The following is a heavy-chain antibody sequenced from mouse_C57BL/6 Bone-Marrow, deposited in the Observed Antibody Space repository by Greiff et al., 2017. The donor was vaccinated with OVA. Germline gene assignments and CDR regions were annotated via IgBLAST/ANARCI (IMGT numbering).Heavy chain of an antibody. Sequence: VQLQQSGAELMKPGASVKLSCKATGYTFTGYWIEWVKQRPGHGLEWIGEILPGSGSTNYNEKFKGKATFTADTSSNTAYMQLSSLTTEDSAIYYCARSSSYYSNVKTWFAYWGQGTLVTVSA. V-gene: IGHV1-9*01. J-gene: IGHJ3*01. CDR2: ILPGSGST. CDR3: ARSSSYYSNVKTWFAY. CDR1: GYTFTGYW. D-gene: IGHD2-5*01.